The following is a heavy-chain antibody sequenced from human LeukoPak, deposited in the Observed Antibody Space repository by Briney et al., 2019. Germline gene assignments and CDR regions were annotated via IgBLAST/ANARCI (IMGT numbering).Heavy chain of an antibody. D-gene: IGHD3-22*01. CDR2: ISGSGGST. V-gene: IGHV3-23*01. Sequence: PGGSLRLSCAASGFTFSSYAMSWVRQAPGKGLEWVSAISGSGGSTYYADSVKGRFTISRDNSKNTLYLQMNSLRAEDTAVYYCAREYFGWVFVYDSSGYLDYWGQGTLVTVSS. CDR1: GFTFSSYA. J-gene: IGHJ4*02. CDR3: AREYFGWVFVYDSSGYLDY.